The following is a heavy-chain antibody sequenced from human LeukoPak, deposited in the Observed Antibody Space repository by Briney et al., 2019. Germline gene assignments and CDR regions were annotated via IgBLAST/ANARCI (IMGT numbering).Heavy chain of an antibody. CDR2: ISSSGSTI. J-gene: IGHJ5*02. CDR3: ARVTNWNYVFWFDP. D-gene: IGHD1-7*01. V-gene: IGHV3-11*01. Sequence: PGGSLRLSCAASGFTFSDYYMSWIRLAPGKGLEWVSYISSSGSTIYYADSVKGRFTISRDNAKNSLYLQMNSLRAEDTAVYYCARVTNWNYVFWFDPWGQGTLVTVSS. CDR1: GFTFSDYY.